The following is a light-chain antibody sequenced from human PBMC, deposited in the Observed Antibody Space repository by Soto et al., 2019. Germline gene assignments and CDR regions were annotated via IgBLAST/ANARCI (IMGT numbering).Light chain of an antibody. CDR1: QSIFYRTHNKNY. Sequence: DIVMTQSPDSLAVSLGERATINCKSSQSIFYRTHNKNYLAWYQQKPGQPPKLLIYWATTRESGVPDRLSGSGSGRDFALTISSLQAEDVAIYYCQQYYSTPLTFGGGTKVEIK. CDR3: QQYYSTPLT. J-gene: IGKJ4*01. CDR2: WAT. V-gene: IGKV4-1*01.